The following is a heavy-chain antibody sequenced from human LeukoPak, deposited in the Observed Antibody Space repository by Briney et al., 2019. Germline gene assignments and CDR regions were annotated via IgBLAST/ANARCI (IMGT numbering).Heavy chain of an antibody. J-gene: IGHJ4*02. CDR3: ARDPLWFGELLELDY. D-gene: IGHD3-10*01. V-gene: IGHV1-46*01. CDR1: GYTFTLYY. Sequence: ASVKVPCKASGYTFTLYYMHCVPDAPGQGLEWMGIINPSGGTANYAQKFQGRVTVTRDTSTSTAYMELSRLRSDDTAVYYCARDPLWFGELLELDYWGQGTLVTVSS. CDR2: INPSGGTA.